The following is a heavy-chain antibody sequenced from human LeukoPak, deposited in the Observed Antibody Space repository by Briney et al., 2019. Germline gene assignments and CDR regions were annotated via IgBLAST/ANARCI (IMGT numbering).Heavy chain of an antibody. CDR1: GGSISSSSYY. CDR2: IYYSGST. Sequence: SETLSLTCTVSGGSISSSSYYWSWIRQPPGKGLEWIGSIYYSGSTHYNPSLKSRVAISVDTSKNQFSLRLNSVTAADTAVYYCARSPRYYDSSGPLVLFDYWGQGTLVTVSS. CDR3: ARSPRYYDSSGPLVLFDY. V-gene: IGHV4-39*01. D-gene: IGHD3-22*01. J-gene: IGHJ4*02.